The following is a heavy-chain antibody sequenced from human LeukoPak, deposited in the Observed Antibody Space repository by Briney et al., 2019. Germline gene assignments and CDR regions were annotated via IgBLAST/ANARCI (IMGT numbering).Heavy chain of an antibody. CDR3: AKELPGGWFDP. D-gene: IGHD1-14*01. V-gene: IGHV3-30*02. CDR1: NFTFGSYG. Sequence: GGSLRLSCAASNFTFGSYGMNWVRHVPGKGLEWVAYISYDGSDKYYTDSVKGRFTISRDNAKNTLYLQMNSLRVEDTAMYYCAKELPGGWFDPWGQGTLVTVSS. CDR2: ISYDGSDK. J-gene: IGHJ5*02.